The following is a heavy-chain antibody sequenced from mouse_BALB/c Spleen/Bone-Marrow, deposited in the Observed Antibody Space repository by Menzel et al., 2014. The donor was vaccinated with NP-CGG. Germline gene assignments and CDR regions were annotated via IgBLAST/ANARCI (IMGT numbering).Heavy chain of an antibody. Sequence: SGPELVKSGTSVKISCKASGYTFTDYNMHCVKQSHGKSLEWIGYIYPFNGGTDYNQKSKSKATMTVDKSSSTEYMELHNLTSEDSAVYYCARWDYWGQGTTLTVSS. CDR3: ARWDY. CDR1: GYTFTDYN. V-gene: IGHV1S29*02. CDR2: IYPFNGGT. J-gene: IGHJ2*01.